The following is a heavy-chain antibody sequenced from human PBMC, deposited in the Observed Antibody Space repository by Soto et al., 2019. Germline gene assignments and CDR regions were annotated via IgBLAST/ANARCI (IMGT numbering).Heavy chain of an antibody. V-gene: IGHV1-18*01. Sequence: GASVKVSCKASGYSFSFYGINWVRQAPGQGPEWMGWINPSDGNRNFAQKFEDRVTMTTATSTNTVFLELRSLKSDDTAVYFCARGQVVNFDNWFDPWGQGTQVNVSS. CDR1: GYSFSFYG. D-gene: IGHD3-22*01. CDR2: INPSDGNR. J-gene: IGHJ5*02. CDR3: ARGQVVNFDNWFDP.